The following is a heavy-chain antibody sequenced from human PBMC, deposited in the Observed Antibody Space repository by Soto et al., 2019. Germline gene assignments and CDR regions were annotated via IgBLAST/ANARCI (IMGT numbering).Heavy chain of an antibody. Sequence: GGSLRLSCAASGFTFSSYGMHWVRQAPGKGLEWVAVISYDGSNKYYADSVKGRFTISRDNSKNTLYLQMNSLRAEDTAVYYCAREYAGMVATKLMDVRGKGTTVTVSS. V-gene: IGHV3-30*03. D-gene: IGHD5-12*01. CDR1: GFTFSSYG. CDR3: AREYAGMVATKLMDV. J-gene: IGHJ6*03. CDR2: ISYDGSNK.